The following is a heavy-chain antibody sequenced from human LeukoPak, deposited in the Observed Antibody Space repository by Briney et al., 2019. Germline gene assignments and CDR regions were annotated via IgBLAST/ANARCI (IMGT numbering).Heavy chain of an antibody. J-gene: IGHJ5*02. CDR2: IYYSGST. CDR3: ARDYNSLWFGET. CDR1: GGSISSYY. D-gene: IGHD3-10*01. V-gene: IGHV4-59*12. Sequence: SETLSLTCTVSGGSISSYYWSWIRQPPGKGLEWIGYIYYSGSTNYNPSLKSRVTISVDTSKNQFSLKLSSVTAADTAVYYCARDYNSLWFGETWGQGTLVTVSS.